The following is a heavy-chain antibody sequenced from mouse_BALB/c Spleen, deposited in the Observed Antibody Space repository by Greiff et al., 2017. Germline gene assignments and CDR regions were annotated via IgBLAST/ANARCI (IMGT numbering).Heavy chain of an antibody. D-gene: IGHD2-2*01. Sequence: VKLQESGPGLVAPSQSLSITCTVSGFSLTSYGVHWVRQPPGKGLEWLGVIWAGGSTNYYSALMSRLSISKDNSKSQVFLKMNSLQTDDTAMYYCARGGYYFDVWGAGTTVTVSS. CDR1: GFSLTSYG. CDR3: ARGGYYFDV. CDR2: IWAGGST. V-gene: IGHV2-9*02. J-gene: IGHJ1*01.